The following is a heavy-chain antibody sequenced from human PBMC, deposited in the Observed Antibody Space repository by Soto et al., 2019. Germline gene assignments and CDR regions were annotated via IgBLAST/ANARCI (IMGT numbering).Heavy chain of an antibody. Sequence: EVQLVESGGGLFQPGGSLRLSCAASGFTFSDHYMDWFRQAPGKGLEWVGRSRNKAKSYRTEYAASVKGRFTISRDESKNSLYLQMNSLKTEDTAVYYCARFSGSYTRGLDYWCPGTLVTVSS. D-gene: IGHD1-26*01. V-gene: IGHV3-72*01. CDR2: SRNKAKSYRT. CDR3: ARFSGSYTRGLDY. J-gene: IGHJ4*02. CDR1: GFTFSDHY.